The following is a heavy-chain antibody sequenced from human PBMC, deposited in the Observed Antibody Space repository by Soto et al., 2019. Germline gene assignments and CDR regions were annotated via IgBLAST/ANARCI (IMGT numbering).Heavy chain of an antibody. Sequence: GGSLRLSCAVSGFTFTDHAMTWVRQAPGKGLEWVSTTSNNGDRAFYADSVKGRFTVSTDRTNNTLYLQMNSLRADDTAVYFCARPPLYSNGGYFDSWGQGTLVTVSS. J-gene: IGHJ4*02. CDR2: TSNNGDRA. V-gene: IGHV3-23*01. CDR1: GFTFTDHA. CDR3: ARPPLYSNGGYFDS. D-gene: IGHD6-19*01.